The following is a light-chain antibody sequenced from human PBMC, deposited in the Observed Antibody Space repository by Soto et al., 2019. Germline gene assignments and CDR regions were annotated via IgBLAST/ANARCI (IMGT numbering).Light chain of an antibody. CDR1: SSDVGGFNY. CDR2: EVS. V-gene: IGLV2-14*01. J-gene: IGLJ1*01. Sequence: QSVLPQPASVSGSPGQSITISCTGTSSDVGGFNYVSWYQQYPGEAPKLLIYEVSNRPSGVSSRFSGSKSGNTASLTISGLQADDEGDYYCCSSGGSPTYVFGTGTKVTVL. CDR3: CSSGGSPTYV.